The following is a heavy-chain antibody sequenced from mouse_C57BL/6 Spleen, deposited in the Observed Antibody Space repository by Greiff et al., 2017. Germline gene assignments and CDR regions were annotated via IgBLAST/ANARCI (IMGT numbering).Heavy chain of an antibody. D-gene: IGHD2-1*01. CDR1: GFNIKDDY. CDR3: TTYYGNRYYYAMDC. V-gene: IGHV14-4*01. CDR2: IDPENGDT. J-gene: IGHJ4*01. Sequence: EVQLQQSGAELVRPGASVKLSCTASGFNIKDDYMHWVKQRPEQGLEWIGWIDPENGDTEYASKFQGKATITADTSSNTAYLQLSSLTSEDTAVYYCTTYYGNRYYYAMDCWGQGTSVTVAT.